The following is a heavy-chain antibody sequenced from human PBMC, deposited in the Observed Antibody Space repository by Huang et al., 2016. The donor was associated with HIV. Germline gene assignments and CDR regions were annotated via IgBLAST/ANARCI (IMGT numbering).Heavy chain of an antibody. CDR1: GGSFSGPY. CDR3: ARMFKYDSGGYWGNDAFDI. CDR2: IIDSGST. J-gene: IGHJ3*02. D-gene: IGHD3-22*01. V-gene: IGHV4-34*02. Sequence: QVQLQQWGAELLKPSETLSLTCAVSGGSFSGPYWTWIRQPPGRGLVWIGEIIDSGSTTYNPSLKGRVTISGDTSQSQFSLKLNSVTAADTAIYYCARMFKYDSGGYWGNDAFDIWGQGTMVTVSS.